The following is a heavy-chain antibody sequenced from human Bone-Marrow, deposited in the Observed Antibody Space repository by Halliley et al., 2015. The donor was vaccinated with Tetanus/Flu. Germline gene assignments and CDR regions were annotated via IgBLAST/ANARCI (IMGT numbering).Heavy chain of an antibody. CDR3: ARGYRAHYYESTGYYYGGFFDY. D-gene: IGHD3-22*01. Sequence: QVQLVQSGAEVKKPGSSVKVSCQASGGTFSSYPISWVRQAPGQGLEWMGGIIPFHGSTNYAQKFQGRVTITADESTKTAYLELSSLRSEDTAVYYCARGYRAHYYESTGYYYGGFFDYWGQGTRVTVSS. CDR2: IIPFHGST. J-gene: IGHJ4*02. V-gene: IGHV1-69*01. CDR1: GGTFSSYP.